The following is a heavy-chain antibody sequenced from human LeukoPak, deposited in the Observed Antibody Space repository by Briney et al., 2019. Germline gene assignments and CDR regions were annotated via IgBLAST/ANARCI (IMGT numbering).Heavy chain of an antibody. Sequence: GRSLRLSCAASGFTFYDYAMHWVRQAPGKGLEWVSGLSWNSGSIGYADSVKGRFTISRDNAKNSLYLQMNSLRAEDTASYYCAKREEGYDSSGYYSDYFDYWGQGTLVTVSS. CDR2: LSWNSGSI. V-gene: IGHV3-9*01. CDR3: AKREEGYDSSGYYSDYFDY. D-gene: IGHD3-22*01. J-gene: IGHJ4*02. CDR1: GFTFYDYA.